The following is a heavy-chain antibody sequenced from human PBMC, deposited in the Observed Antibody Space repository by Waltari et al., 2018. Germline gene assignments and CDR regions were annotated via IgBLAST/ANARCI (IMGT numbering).Heavy chain of an antibody. CDR2: SNSDGSST. CDR3: ARGARRTTVTTGWWYFDL. D-gene: IGHD4-17*01. Sequence: EVQLVESGGGLVQPGGSLRLSCAAAGFTYRTYWLHRARQARGKGLVWVSRSNSDGSSTSYADSVKGRFTISKDNAKNTVYLQMNSLRAEDTAIYYCARGARRTTVTTGWWYFDLWGRGTLVTVSS. J-gene: IGHJ2*01. CDR1: GFTYRTYW. V-gene: IGHV3-74*01.